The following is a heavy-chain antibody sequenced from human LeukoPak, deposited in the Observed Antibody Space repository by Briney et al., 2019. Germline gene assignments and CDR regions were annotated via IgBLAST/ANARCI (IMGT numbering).Heavy chain of an antibody. D-gene: IGHD6-13*01. V-gene: IGHV4-4*07. J-gene: IGHJ6*02. CDR1: GGSISNYY. CDR2: IYSSGST. CDR3: ARDAHYSSSWYYYGMDV. Sequence: PSETLSLTCTVSGGSISNYYWSWIRQPAGKGLEWIGRIYSSGSTNYNPSLKSRVTVSIDTSKNQFSLKLTPVTAADTALYYCARDAHYSSSWYYYGMDVWGQGTTVTVSS.